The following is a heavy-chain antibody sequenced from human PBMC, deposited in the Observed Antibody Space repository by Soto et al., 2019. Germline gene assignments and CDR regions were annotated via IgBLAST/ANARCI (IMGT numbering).Heavy chain of an antibody. V-gene: IGHV4-59*01. CDR2: IYYSGST. Sequence: PSETLSLTCTVSGGSISSYYWSWIRQPPGKGLEWIGYIYYSGSTNYNPSLKSRVTISVDTSKNQFSLKLSSVTAADTAVYYCARFPRGYSYGHFDYWGQGTLVTVS. CDR3: ARFPRGYSYGHFDY. CDR1: GGSISSYY. J-gene: IGHJ4*02. D-gene: IGHD5-18*01.